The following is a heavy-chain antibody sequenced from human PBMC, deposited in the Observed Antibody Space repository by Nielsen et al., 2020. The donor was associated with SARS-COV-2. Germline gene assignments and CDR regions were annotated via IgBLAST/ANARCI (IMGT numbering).Heavy chain of an antibody. D-gene: IGHD6-19*01. V-gene: IGHV5-10-1*01. CDR3: ARVSSGWDYYYYYGMDV. Sequence: GESLKISCQGSGYSFTSYWISWVRQMPGKGLEWMGRIDPSDSYTNYSPSFQGHVTISADKSISTAYLQWSSLKASDTAMYYCARVSSGWDYYYYYGMDVWGQGTTVTVSS. J-gene: IGHJ6*02. CDR1: GYSFTSYW. CDR2: IDPSDSYT.